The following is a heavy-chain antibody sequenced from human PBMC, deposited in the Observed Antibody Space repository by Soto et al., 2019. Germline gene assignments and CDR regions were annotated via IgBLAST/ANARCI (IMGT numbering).Heavy chain of an antibody. D-gene: IGHD1-1*01. Sequence: GGSLRLSCAASGFTFSSYAMSWVRQAPGKGLEWVAAISGSGGSTYYADSVKGRFTISRDNAKNSLYLQMNSLRAEDTAVYYCARVNRNQDYWGQGTLVTVSS. CDR1: GFTFSSYA. V-gene: IGHV3-23*01. CDR2: ISGSGGST. CDR3: ARVNRNQDY. J-gene: IGHJ4*02.